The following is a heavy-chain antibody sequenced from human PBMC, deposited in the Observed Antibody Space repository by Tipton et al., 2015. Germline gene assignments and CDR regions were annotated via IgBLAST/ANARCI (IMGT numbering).Heavy chain of an antibody. Sequence: SLRLSCAASGFTFSTYSVNWVRQAPGKGLEWVSYISATSGTIYYADSVKGRFTISRDNAKSSLYLQMNSLRDEDSAVYYCARYSDDFWSGYFDYWGQGTLVTVSP. V-gene: IGHV3-48*02. CDR1: GFTFSTYS. D-gene: IGHD3-3*01. CDR2: ISATSGTI. CDR3: ARYSDDFWSGYFDY. J-gene: IGHJ4*02.